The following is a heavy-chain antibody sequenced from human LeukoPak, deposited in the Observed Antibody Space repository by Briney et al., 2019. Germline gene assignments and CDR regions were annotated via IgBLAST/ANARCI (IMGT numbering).Heavy chain of an antibody. CDR3: AKGEGPSGSYFYYYYYMDV. CDR2: ISGSGGST. CDR1: GFTFSNSA. Sequence: GGSLRLSCAASGFTFSNSAMSWVRQAPGKGLEWVSAISGSGGSTYYADSVKGRFTISRDNSKNTLYLQMNSLRAEDTAVYYCAKGEGPSGSYFYYYYYMDVWGKGTTVTISS. J-gene: IGHJ6*03. D-gene: IGHD1-26*01. V-gene: IGHV3-23*01.